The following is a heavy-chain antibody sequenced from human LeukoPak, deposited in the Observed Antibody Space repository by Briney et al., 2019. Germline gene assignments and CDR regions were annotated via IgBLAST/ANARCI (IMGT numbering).Heavy chain of an antibody. CDR1: GFTFGPYP. Sequence: GGSRKSSWQAFGFTFGPYPMTWVRTLPGRGLGWVSIIGNNGGGIHYADSVRGRFTISRDNSKNALYLQMNSLRVEDTAVYYCAIGPNWGTHSWGQGVLVTVSS. V-gene: IGHV3-23*01. D-gene: IGHD7-27*01. CDR3: AIGPNWGTHS. CDR2: IGNNGGGI. J-gene: IGHJ4*02.